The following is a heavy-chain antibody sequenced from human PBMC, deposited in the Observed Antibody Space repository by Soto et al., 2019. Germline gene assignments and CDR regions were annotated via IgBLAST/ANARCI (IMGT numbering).Heavy chain of an antibody. CDR2: ISYDGSNE. Sequence: QVQLVESGGGVVQPGRSLRLSCAASGFTFSGCAMHWVRQAPGKGLEWVAVISYDGSNEYYADSVKSRFTISRDNSKNPLYLKMNSLSAEDTAVYYCASDRGRWLRVGMDVWGQGTPVTVSS. V-gene: IGHV3-30-3*01. CDR3: ASDRGRWLRVGMDV. CDR1: GFTFSGCA. J-gene: IGHJ6*02. D-gene: IGHD5-12*01.